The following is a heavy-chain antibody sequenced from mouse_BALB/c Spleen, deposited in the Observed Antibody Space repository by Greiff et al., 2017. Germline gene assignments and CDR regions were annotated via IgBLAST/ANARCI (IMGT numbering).Heavy chain of an antibody. Sequence: DVKLVESGGGLVQPGGSLRLSCATSGFTFTDYYMSWVRQPPGKALEWLGFIRNKANGYTTEYSASVKGRFTISRDNSQSILYLQMNTLRAEDSATYYCARDKPIFDVWGAGTTVTVSS. J-gene: IGHJ1*01. V-gene: IGHV7-3*02. CDR3: ARDKPIFDV. CDR1: GFTFTDYY. CDR2: IRNKANGYTT.